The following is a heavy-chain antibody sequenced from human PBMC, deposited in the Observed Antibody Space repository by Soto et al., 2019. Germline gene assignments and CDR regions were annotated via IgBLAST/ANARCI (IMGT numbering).Heavy chain of an antibody. D-gene: IGHD3-22*01. CDR3: ARNGYSCIED. CDR2: IHHSGST. Sequence: QVQLQESGPGLVKPSGTLSLTCDVSGGSISSIYWWSWVRQPPGKGLEWIGEIHHSGSTNYNPSLKSLFSISMDKSKNQFSLMLSSVTAADTALYYCARNGYSCIEDWGQGILVSVPS. V-gene: IGHV4-4*02. CDR1: GGSISSIYW. J-gene: IGHJ4*02.